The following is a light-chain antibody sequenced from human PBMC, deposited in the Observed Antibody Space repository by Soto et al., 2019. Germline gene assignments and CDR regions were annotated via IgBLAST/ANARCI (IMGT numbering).Light chain of an antibody. CDR2: DNN. CDR1: SSNIGNSY. CDR3: ATWDSSLSAVV. V-gene: IGLV1-51*01. Sequence: QSVLTQPPSVSAAPGQKVTISCSGSSSNIGNSYVSWYQQLPGTAPKLLIYDNNKRPSGIPDRFSASKSDTSATLGITGLQTGDEADYYCATWDSSLSAVVFGGGTKLTVL. J-gene: IGLJ2*01.